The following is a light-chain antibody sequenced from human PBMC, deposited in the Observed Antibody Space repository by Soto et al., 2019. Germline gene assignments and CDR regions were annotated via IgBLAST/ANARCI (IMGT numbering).Light chain of an antibody. CDR1: QIVSSGY. Sequence: ENVLTQSPGTLSLSPGERATLSCRASQIVSSGYLAWYQHKPGQAPRLLIYGGSTRATGIPDRFRGSWSGKDFTLTISGLEPEDFAVYYCQQFGEAFGQGTKLEIK. CDR2: GGS. CDR3: QQFGEA. J-gene: IGKJ2*01. V-gene: IGKV3-20*01.